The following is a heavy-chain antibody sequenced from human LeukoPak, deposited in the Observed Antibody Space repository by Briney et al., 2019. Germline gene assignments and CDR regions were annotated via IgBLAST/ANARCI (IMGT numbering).Heavy chain of an antibody. J-gene: IGHJ3*02. D-gene: IGHD6-19*01. CDR1: GASITRYY. V-gene: IGHV4-59*12. CDR2: TYYSGTT. CDR3: SRYSSGWYEAFDI. Sequence: SETLSLTCGVSGASITRYYWNWIRQSPGKGLEWIAHTYYSGTTNYNPSLKSRVTISVDTAKNQFSLKLSSVTAADTAVYYCSRYSSGWYEAFDIWGQGTMVTVSS.